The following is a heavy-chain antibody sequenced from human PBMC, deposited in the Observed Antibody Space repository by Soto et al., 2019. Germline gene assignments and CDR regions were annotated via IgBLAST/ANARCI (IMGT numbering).Heavy chain of an antibody. Sequence: ASVKVSCKASGYTFTSYDINWVRQATGQGLEWMGWMNPNSGNTGYAQKFQGRVTMTRNTSISTAYMELSSLRSEDTAVYYCARANVVPAAIAVVWSGSYYYYYMDVWGKGTTVTVSS. V-gene: IGHV1-8*01. D-gene: IGHD2-2*02. CDR3: ARANVVPAAIAVVWSGSYYYYYMDV. CDR1: GYTFTSYD. CDR2: MNPNSGNT. J-gene: IGHJ6*03.